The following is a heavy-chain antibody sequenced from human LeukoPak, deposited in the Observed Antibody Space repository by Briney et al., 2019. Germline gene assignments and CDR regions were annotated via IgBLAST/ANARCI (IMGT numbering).Heavy chain of an antibody. D-gene: IGHD3-22*01. CDR1: GGSISSGGYY. Sequence: SQTLSLTCTVSGGSISSGGYYWSWIRQHPGKGLEWIGYIYYSGSTYYNPSLKSRVTISVDTSKNQFSLKLSSVTAADTAVYYCVTYYYGSSAPKRNYWGQGILVTVSS. V-gene: IGHV4-31*03. J-gene: IGHJ4*02. CDR3: VTYYYGSSAPKRNY. CDR2: IYYSGST.